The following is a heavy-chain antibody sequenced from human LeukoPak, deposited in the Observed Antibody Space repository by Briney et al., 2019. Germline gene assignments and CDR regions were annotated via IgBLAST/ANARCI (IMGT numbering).Heavy chain of an antibody. D-gene: IGHD3-10*01. CDR1: GFTFSSYS. J-gene: IGHJ6*03. CDR2: ISGSSYYI. Sequence: GGSLRLSCAASGFTFSSYSMNWVRQAPGKGLEWVSSISGSSYYIYYADSVKGRFTISRDNSKNRLHLQMNSLRAEDTAVYHCAKDGRSITMVRGVINPHDYYYMEVWGKGTTVTVSS. V-gene: IGHV3-21*04. CDR3: AKDGRSITMVRGVINPHDYYYMEV.